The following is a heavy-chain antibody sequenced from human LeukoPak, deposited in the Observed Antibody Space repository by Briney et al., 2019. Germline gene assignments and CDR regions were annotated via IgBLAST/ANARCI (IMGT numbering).Heavy chain of an antibody. CDR2: ILSGVSDP. CDR3: ARQGCASTSCHTIDY. CDR1: GYSFTSNH. Sequence: GESLKISCKGSGYSFTSNHIAWVRQMPGKGLELMGIILSGVSDPRYSPSFQGQVTISVDKSISTAYLQWSSLKASDTAMYYCARQGCASTSCHTIDYWGQGTLVTVSS. J-gene: IGHJ4*02. D-gene: IGHD2-2*02. V-gene: IGHV5-51*01.